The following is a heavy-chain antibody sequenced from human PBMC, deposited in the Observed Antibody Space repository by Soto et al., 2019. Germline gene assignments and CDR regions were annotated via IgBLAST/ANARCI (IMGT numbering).Heavy chain of an antibody. D-gene: IGHD3-10*01. J-gene: IGHJ4*02. CDR1: GFTFRTNP. CDR2: VSDSGAKT. V-gene: IGHV3-23*01. CDR3: AKDFQFGGSGTGYFDN. Sequence: GGSLRLSCVASGFTFRTNPMSWVRQAPGKGLEWVSGVSDSGAKTYYADSVKGRFTVSRDNSKNTLYLEMKSLRAEDTAVYCCAKDFQFGGSGTGYFDNWGQGTLVTVSS.